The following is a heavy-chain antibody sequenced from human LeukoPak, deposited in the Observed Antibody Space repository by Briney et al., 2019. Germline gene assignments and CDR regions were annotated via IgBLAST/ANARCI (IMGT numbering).Heavy chain of an antibody. Sequence: GGSLRLSCAASGFTFSDYYMRWIRQSPGMGLEWVSYIDSSGRTIYYADSVKGRFTISRDNAKNSLYLQMNSLRAEDTAVYYCAARFLEWLSNYWGQGTLVTVSS. J-gene: IGHJ4*02. V-gene: IGHV3-11*01. CDR3: AARFLEWLSNY. CDR2: IDSSGRTI. CDR1: GFTFSDYY. D-gene: IGHD3-3*01.